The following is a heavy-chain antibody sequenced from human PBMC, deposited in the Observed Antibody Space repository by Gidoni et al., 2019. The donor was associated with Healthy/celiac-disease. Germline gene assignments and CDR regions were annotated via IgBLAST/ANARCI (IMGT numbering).Heavy chain of an antibody. J-gene: IGHJ4*02. Sequence: QVQLQPSGPGRVKPSQTLSLHCAIPGDSVSSYSAAWKWIRQSPSRGIEWMVRTYYRSKWYKDYEVSVKSRITINPDTSKNQFSLQLNSVTPEDTAVYYCARYPTGAVAGNLGFDYWGQGTLVTVSS. CDR3: ARYPTGAVAGNLGFDY. CDR1: GDSVSSYSAA. CDR2: TYYRSKWYK. D-gene: IGHD6-19*01. V-gene: IGHV6-1*01.